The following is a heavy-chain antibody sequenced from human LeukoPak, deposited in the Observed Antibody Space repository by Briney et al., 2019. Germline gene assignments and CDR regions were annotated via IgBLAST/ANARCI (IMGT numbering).Heavy chain of an antibody. CDR1: GYTFTSYG. CDR2: ISAYNGNT. D-gene: IGHD3-22*01. V-gene: IGHV1-18*01. J-gene: IGHJ4*02. Sequence: ASVKVSCKASGYTFTSYGISWVRQAPGQGLEWMGWISAYNGNTNYAQKLQGRVTMTTDTSTSTAYMELRSLRSDDTAVYYCARKGDYYDSSGYPYYFDSWGQGTLVTVSS. CDR3: ARKGDYYDSSGYPYYFDS.